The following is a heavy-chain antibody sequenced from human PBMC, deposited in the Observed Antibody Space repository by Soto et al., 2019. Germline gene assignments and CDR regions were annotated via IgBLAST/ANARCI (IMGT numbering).Heavy chain of an antibody. CDR2: MSYDGSDT. CDR3: TLVRVADSALHH. Sequence: GGSLRLSCVCSVFIFSNNGMHCVRHTPGKGLEWVAFMSYDGSDTFYADSVKGRFTISRDNSKNTLFLHMSNLRAEDTAMYYCTLVRVADSALHHWGQATLVIVSS. D-gene: IGHD3-10*02. CDR1: VFIFSNNG. V-gene: IGHV3-30*02. J-gene: IGHJ5*02.